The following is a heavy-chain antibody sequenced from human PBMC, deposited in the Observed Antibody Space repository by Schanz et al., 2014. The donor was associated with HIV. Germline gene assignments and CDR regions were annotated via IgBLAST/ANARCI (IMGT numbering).Heavy chain of an antibody. D-gene: IGHD3-22*01. CDR2: INTDGSIT. CDR1: GFTFSNYW. V-gene: IGHV3-74*01. Sequence: VQLVESGGGVVQPGRSLRLSCVASGFTFSNYWMHWVRQAPGKGLLWVSRINTDGSITNYADSVKGRFTISRDNSKNTLNLQMKSLRAEDTAVYYCAKDRNYYDSKYRGKGNYYYYYGMDVWGQGTTVTVSS. J-gene: IGHJ6*02. CDR3: AKDRNYYDSKYRGKGNYYYYYGMDV.